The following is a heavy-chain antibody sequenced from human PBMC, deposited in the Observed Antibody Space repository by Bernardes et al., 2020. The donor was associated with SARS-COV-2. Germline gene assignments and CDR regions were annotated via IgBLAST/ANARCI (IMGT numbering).Heavy chain of an antibody. V-gene: IGHV3-53*01. J-gene: IGHJ6*02. CDR3: ARVGVVVIPVNYYYYYNMDV. CDR2: IYSGGIT. CDR1: GFSVSRSY. Sequence: GGSLRLSCAASGFSVSRSYMSWVRQAPGKGLEWVSIIYSGGITYYADSVKGRFTISRDNSKNSLFLQMNSLRAEDTGVYYCARVGVVVIPVNYYYYYNMDVWGQGTTVTVSS. D-gene: IGHD2-2*01.